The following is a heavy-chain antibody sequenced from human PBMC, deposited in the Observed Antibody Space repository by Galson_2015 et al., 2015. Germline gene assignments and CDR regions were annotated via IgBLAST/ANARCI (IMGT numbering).Heavy chain of an antibody. Sequence: SLRLSCAASGFTFSSYGMHWVRQAPGKGLEWVAVISYDGSNKYYADSVKGRFTISRDNSKNTLYLQMNSLRAEDTAVYYCAKGQLFDYWGQGTLVTVSS. CDR1: GFTFSSYG. V-gene: IGHV3-30*18. CDR3: AKGQLFDY. D-gene: IGHD6-13*01. J-gene: IGHJ4*02. CDR2: ISYDGSNK.